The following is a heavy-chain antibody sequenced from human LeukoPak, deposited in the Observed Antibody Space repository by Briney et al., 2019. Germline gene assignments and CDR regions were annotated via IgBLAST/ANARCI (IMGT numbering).Heavy chain of an antibody. D-gene: IGHD5-18*01. V-gene: IGHV1-46*01. CDR2: INPSGGST. Sequence: ASVKVSCKASGYTFTSYYMHRVRQAPGQGLEWMGIINPSGGSTSYAQKFQGRVTMTRDTSTSAVYMELSSLRSEDTAVYYCAREDSYGTDAFDIWGQGTMVTVSS. CDR1: GYTFTSYY. J-gene: IGHJ3*02. CDR3: AREDSYGTDAFDI.